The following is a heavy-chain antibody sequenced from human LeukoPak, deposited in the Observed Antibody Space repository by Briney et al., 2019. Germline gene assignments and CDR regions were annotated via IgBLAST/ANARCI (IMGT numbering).Heavy chain of an antibody. CDR2: IYTSGST. V-gene: IGHV4-4*07. CDR1: GGSISSYC. Sequence: SETLSLTCTVSGGSISSYCWSWIRQPAGKGLEWIGRIYTSGSTNYNPSLKSRVTMSVDTSKNQFSLKLSSVTAADTAVYYCALLYDYVWGSYLDYWGQGTLVTVSS. J-gene: IGHJ4*02. D-gene: IGHD3-16*02. CDR3: ALLYDYVWGSYLDY.